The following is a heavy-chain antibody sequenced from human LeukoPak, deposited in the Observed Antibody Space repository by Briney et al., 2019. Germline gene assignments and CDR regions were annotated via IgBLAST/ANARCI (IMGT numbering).Heavy chain of an antibody. CDR3: AGRAGISGYSFYLDS. Sequence: GESLKISCRASGYWFTSYWSGWVRQMPGKGLEWMGIMYPGDSATRYSPAFQGHVTISADSSISTAYLQWSSLKVSDTAIYYCAGRAGISGYSFYLDSWGQGTLVTVSS. CDR2: MYPGDSAT. V-gene: IGHV5-51*01. CDR1: GYWFTSYW. D-gene: IGHD5-12*01. J-gene: IGHJ4*02.